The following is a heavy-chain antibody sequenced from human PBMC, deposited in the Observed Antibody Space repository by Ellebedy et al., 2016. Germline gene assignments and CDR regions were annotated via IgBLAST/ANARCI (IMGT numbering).Heavy chain of an antibody. CDR1: GFSVSSND. CDR2: IYTTGAT. D-gene: IGHD6-13*01. Sequence: GGSLRLXCAASGFSVSSNDMIWVRQAPGKGLERVSLIYTTGATYYADSVKGRFTISRDNFKIRVYLEMNSLRLEDTAVYYCAKVRSSDFYSNYDMDVWGQGTTVTVSS. J-gene: IGHJ6*02. CDR3: AKVRSSDFYSNYDMDV. V-gene: IGHV3-66*02.